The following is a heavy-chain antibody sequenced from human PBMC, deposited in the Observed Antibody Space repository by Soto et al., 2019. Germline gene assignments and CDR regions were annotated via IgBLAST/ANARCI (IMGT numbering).Heavy chain of an antibody. CDR1: GGTFSSYA. J-gene: IGHJ4*02. D-gene: IGHD3-22*01. Sequence: SVKVSCKASGGTFSSYAIRWVRQAPGQGLEWMGGIIPIFGTANYAQKFQGRVTITADESTSTAYMELSSLRSEDTAVYYCARDRDSSGYYFIGRFDYWGQGTLVTVSS. CDR2: IIPIFGTA. V-gene: IGHV1-69*13. CDR3: ARDRDSSGYYFIGRFDY.